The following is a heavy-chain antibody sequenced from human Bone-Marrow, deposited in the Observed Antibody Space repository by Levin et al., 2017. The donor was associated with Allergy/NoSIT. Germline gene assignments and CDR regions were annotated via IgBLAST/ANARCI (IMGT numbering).Heavy chain of an antibody. CDR3: ARGPSHYYGSGSYYNI. CDR2: INHSGST. CDR1: GGSFSGYY. J-gene: IGHJ4*02. V-gene: IGHV4-34*01. D-gene: IGHD3-10*01. Sequence: PSETLSLTCAVYGGSFSGYYWSWIRQPPGKGLEWIGEINHSGSTNYNPSLKSRVTISVDTSKNQFSLKLSSVTAADTAVYYCARGPSHYYGSGSYYNIWGQGTLVTVSS.